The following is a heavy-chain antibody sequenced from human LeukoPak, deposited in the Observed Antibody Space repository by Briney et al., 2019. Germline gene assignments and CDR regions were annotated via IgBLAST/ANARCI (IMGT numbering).Heavy chain of an antibody. CDR1: GFTFSSYA. CDR2: IKSKTDGGTT. CDR3: TTVYYDFWSGYYPPPYYFDY. V-gene: IGHV3-15*01. Sequence: GGSLRLSCAASGFTFSSYAMSWVRQAPGKGLEWVGRIKSKTDGGTTDYAAPVKGRFTIPRDDSKNTLYLQMNSLKTEDTAVYYCTTVYYDFWSGYYPPPYYFDYWGQGTLVTVSS. J-gene: IGHJ4*02. D-gene: IGHD3-3*01.